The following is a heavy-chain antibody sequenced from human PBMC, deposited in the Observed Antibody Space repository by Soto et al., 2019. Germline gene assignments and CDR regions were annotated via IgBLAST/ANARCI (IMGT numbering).Heavy chain of an antibody. V-gene: IGHV4-34*01. CDR2: INHSGSI. D-gene: IGHD2-2*01. CDR1: GGCFSGYY. J-gene: IGHJ6*03. Sequence: SETLSLTSAVYGGCFSGYYWSWIRQPPGKGLEWIGEINHSGSINYNPSLKSRVTISVDTSKNQFSLKLSSVTAADTAVYYCARGLRIGSYCSSTSCYAHYYYYMDVWGKGTTVTVSS. CDR3: ARGLRIGSYCSSTSCYAHYYYYMDV.